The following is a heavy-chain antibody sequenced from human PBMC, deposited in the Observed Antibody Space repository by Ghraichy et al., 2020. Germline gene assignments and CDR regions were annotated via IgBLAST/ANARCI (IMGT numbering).Heavy chain of an antibody. Sequence: ASVKVSCKASGYTFTSYDINWVRQATGQGLEWMGWMNPNSGNTGYAQKFQGRVTMTRNTSISTAYMELSSLRSEDTAVYYCASSRSVLRFLEWVAKSHAFDIWGQGTMVTVSS. CDR3: ASSRSVLRFLEWVAKSHAFDI. V-gene: IGHV1-8*01. D-gene: IGHD3-3*01. CDR1: GYTFTSYD. J-gene: IGHJ3*02. CDR2: MNPNSGNT.